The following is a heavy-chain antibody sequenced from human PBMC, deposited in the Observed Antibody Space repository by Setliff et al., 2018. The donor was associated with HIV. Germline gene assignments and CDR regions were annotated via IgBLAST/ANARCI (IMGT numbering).Heavy chain of an antibody. D-gene: IGHD2-21*02. CDR2: FYPSGAT. V-gene: IGHV4-61*02. CDR3: ARIRGDYFFDY. Sequence: PSETLSLTCIVSGGSISSGSYYWTWSRQPAGKGLEWIGRFYPSGATNYNPSFKSRVTMSVDMSRNQFSLKLSSVTAPDTAVYYCARIRGDYFFDYWGQGILVTVSS. J-gene: IGHJ4*02. CDR1: GGSISSGSYY.